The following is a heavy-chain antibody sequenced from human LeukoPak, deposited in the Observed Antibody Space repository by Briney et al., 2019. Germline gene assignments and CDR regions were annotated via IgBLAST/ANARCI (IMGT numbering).Heavy chain of an antibody. J-gene: IGHJ4*02. CDR2: INHSGST. Sequence: NPSETLSLTCAVYGGSFSGYYWSWIRQPPGKGLEWIGEINHSGSTNYNPSLKSRVTISVDTSKNQFSLKLSSVTAADTAVYYCASESYCSSTSCWNYFDYWGQGTLATVSS. CDR1: GGSFSGYY. V-gene: IGHV4-34*01. D-gene: IGHD2-2*01. CDR3: ASESYCSSTSCWNYFDY.